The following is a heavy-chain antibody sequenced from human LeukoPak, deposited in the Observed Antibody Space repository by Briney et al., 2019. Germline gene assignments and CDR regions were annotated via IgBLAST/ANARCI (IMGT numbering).Heavy chain of an antibody. Sequence: SETLSLTCTVSGYSISSGYYWGWIRQPPGKGLEWIGSIYHSGSTYYNPSLKSRVTISVDTSKNQFSLKLSSVTAADTAVYYCARRGNDYGDHGWFDPWGQGTLVTVSS. CDR1: GYSISSGYY. CDR3: ARRGNDYGDHGWFDP. J-gene: IGHJ5*02. V-gene: IGHV4-38-2*02. CDR2: IYHSGST. D-gene: IGHD4-17*01.